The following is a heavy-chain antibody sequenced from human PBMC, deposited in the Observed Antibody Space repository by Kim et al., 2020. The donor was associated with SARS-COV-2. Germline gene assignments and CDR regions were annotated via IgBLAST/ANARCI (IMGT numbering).Heavy chain of an antibody. V-gene: IGHV3-30*18. J-gene: IGHJ6*01. D-gene: IGHD5-18*01. Sequence: GGSLRLSCTASGFTFSNYGMHWVRQAPGKGLEWVAVISFDGGDEYYADSVKGRFTISRDYSKNTLYLQMNSLRGEDTAVYYCAKVSGGYSYGLLHGVDV. CDR3: AKVSGGYSYGLLHGVDV. CDR1: GFTFSNYG. CDR2: ISFDGGDE.